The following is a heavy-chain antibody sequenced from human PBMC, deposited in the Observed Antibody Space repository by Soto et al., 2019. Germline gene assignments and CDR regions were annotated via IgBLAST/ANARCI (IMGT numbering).Heavy chain of an antibody. CDR1: GVKFTDYH. J-gene: IGHJ6*02. V-gene: IGHV3-11*06. Sequence: QVQLVQSGGGLVQPGWSLRVSWAASGVKFTDYHMTWLRQAPGQGLEWMSCINRRGTYTTYADTVRGRFTVSRDKAKNTLYLQRDRLAGEDTVVYYWACVAPTIYGEQFHQNLVDVWGQEHMVTVAS. CDR3: ACVAPTIYGEQFHQNLVDV. CDR2: INRRGTYT. D-gene: IGHD3-3*01.